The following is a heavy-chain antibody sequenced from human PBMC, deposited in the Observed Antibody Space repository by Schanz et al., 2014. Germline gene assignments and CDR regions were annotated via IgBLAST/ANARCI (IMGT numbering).Heavy chain of an antibody. CDR1: GFTFNYVW. J-gene: IGHJ4*02. CDR2: ISSGGTTI. V-gene: IGHV3-11*01. CDR3: VTWSTTYLYQDY. D-gene: IGHD1-26*01. Sequence: QVQLVESGGGLISPGGSLRLSCVASGFTFNYVWMSWVRQAPGKGLEWIAYISSGGTTIYYADSVKGRFTISRDNSKNTLSLQMDDLRGDDTAMYYCVTWSTTYLYQDYWGQGTLVSVSA.